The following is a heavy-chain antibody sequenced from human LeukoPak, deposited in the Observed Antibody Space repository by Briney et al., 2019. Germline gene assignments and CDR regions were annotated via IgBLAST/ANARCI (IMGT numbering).Heavy chain of an antibody. V-gene: IGHV3-30*02. Sequence: GGSLRLSCAASGFTFSSYGMHWVRQAPGKGLEWVAFIRYDGSNKYYADSVKGRFTISRDNSRNTLYLQMNSLRAQDTAVYYCARGARKGDDYGGFFDYWGQGTLVTVSS. CDR3: ARGARKGDDYGGFFDY. CDR1: GFTFSSYG. J-gene: IGHJ4*02. CDR2: IRYDGSNK. D-gene: IGHD4-23*01.